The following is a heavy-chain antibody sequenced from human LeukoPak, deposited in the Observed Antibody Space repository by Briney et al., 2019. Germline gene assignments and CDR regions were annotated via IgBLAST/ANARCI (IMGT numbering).Heavy chain of an antibody. Sequence: SETLSLTCTVSGGSISSYYWSWIRQPPGKGLEWIGYIYYSGSTNCNPSLKSRVTISVDTSKNQFSLKLSSVTAADTAVYYCARGSYGDYGLELDYWGQGTLVTVSS. CDR3: ARGSYGDYGLELDY. CDR2: IYYSGST. J-gene: IGHJ4*02. D-gene: IGHD4-17*01. V-gene: IGHV4-59*01. CDR1: GGSISSYY.